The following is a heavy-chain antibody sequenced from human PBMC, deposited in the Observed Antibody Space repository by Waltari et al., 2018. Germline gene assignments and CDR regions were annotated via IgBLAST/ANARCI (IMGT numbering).Heavy chain of an antibody. CDR1: GFTFRDYY. CDR3: ARAESYSDYDYSRLYFDW. CDR2: ISSKSGTAI. J-gene: IGHJ4*02. V-gene: IGHV3-11*04. Sequence: QVQLVESGGALVKPGGSMSLSCAASGFTFRDYYMIWIRRAPGKGLDGVSYISSKSGTAINYADSVIGRFTISRDNAKNSLYLQMNSLRVEDTAFYYCARAESYSDYDYSRLYFDWWGPGTLVTVSS. D-gene: IGHD5-12*01.